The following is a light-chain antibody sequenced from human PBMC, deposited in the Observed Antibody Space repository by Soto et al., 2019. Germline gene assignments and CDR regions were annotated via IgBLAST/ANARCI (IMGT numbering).Light chain of an antibody. Sequence: AILMTQSPSSLSASVGDRVTITCRASQGIRNDLAWYQQKPGKAPKLLIYEASTLQSGVPSRFSGSYSGTDSARTISSLQPEDVATYYCQKCNSAPFTFGPGTKVDIK. J-gene: IGKJ3*01. V-gene: IGKV1-6*01. CDR2: EAS. CDR1: QGIRND. CDR3: QKCNSAPFT.